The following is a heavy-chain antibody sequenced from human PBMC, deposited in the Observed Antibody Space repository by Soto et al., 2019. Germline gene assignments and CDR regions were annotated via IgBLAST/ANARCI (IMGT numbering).Heavy chain of an antibody. CDR2: IYSGGST. D-gene: IGHD3-22*01. CDR3: ARDNYDSSGYYHRGFDY. CDR1: GFTVSSNY. J-gene: IGHJ4*02. V-gene: IGHV3-66*01. Sequence: EVQLVESGGGLVQPGGSLRLSCAASGFTVSSNYMSWVRQAPGKGLEWVSVIYSGGSTYYADSVNGRFTISRDNSKNTLYLQMNSLRAEDTAVYYCARDNYDSSGYYHRGFDYWGQGTPVTVSS.